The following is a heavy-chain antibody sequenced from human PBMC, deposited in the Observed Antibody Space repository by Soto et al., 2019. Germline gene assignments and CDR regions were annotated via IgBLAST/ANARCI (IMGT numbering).Heavy chain of an antibody. CDR2: ISGPGGSR. Sequence: GSLRLSCAAPGFTFRSYVMSWVRQAPGKGLEWVSSISGPGGSRYYADSVRGRFTISRDNSNNTVYLQMDSLSDEDTATYYCARFRSGIGWDFWGQGTLVTVSS. J-gene: IGHJ4*02. CDR1: GFTFRSYV. V-gene: IGHV3-23*01. CDR3: ARFRSGIGWDF. D-gene: IGHD2-15*01.